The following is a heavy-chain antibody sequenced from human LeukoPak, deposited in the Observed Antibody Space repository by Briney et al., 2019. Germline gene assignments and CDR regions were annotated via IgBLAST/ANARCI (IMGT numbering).Heavy chain of an antibody. CDR1: GYNFVGHY. CDR3: AREYSASEH. J-gene: IGHJ1*01. V-gene: IGHV1-2*02. Sequence: ASVKVSCKASGYNFVGHYLHWVRQAPGQGLEWMAWIDPYTGNTHYAQKFQGRITVTRDTSLSTTYIELSWLTSDDTALYYCAREYSASEHWGQGTLVTVSS. CDR2: IDPYTGNT. D-gene: IGHD5-12*01.